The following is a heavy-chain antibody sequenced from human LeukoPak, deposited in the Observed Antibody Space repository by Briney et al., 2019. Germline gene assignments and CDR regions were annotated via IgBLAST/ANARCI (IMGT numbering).Heavy chain of an antibody. Sequence: KASETLSLTCTVSGGSISSYYWSWIRQPPGKGLEWIGYIYYSGSTNYNPSLKSRVTISVDTSKNQFSLKLSSVTAADTAVYYCARQLVPCNWFDPWGQGTLVTVSS. CDR3: ARQLVPCNWFDP. J-gene: IGHJ5*02. CDR2: IYYSGST. V-gene: IGHV4-59*08. CDR1: GGSISSYY. D-gene: IGHD6-13*01.